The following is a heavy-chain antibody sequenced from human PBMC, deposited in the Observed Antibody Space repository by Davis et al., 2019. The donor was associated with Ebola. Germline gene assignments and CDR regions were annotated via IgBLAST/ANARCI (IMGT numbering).Heavy chain of an antibody. Sequence: SVKVSCKASGYTFTSYAISWVRQAPGQGLEWMGRIIPILGIANYAQKFQGRVTITADKSTSTAYMELSSLRSEDTAVYYCARENYYDSSGYYFMYYYYGMDVWGQGTTVTVSS. V-gene: IGHV1-69*04. J-gene: IGHJ6*02. D-gene: IGHD3-22*01. CDR2: IIPILGIA. CDR1: GYTFTSYA. CDR3: ARENYYDSSGYYFMYYYYGMDV.